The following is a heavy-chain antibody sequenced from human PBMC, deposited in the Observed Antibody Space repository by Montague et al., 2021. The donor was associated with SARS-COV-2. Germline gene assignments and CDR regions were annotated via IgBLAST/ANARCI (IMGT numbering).Heavy chain of an antibody. CDR2: MDYVGNP. V-gene: IGHV4-39*01. J-gene: IGHJ3*01. D-gene: IGHD1-7*01. CDR3: VGGRRGTVSPFSPGAFDF. Sequence: SETLSLTCTVSGGSISNRNYYWGWVRQPPGKGLEWIGSMDYVGNPXYNPPLRSRVAISLDTSKSQLSLRLRSVTTTDTAVFYCVGGRRGTVSPFSPGAFDFWGQGTTVTVSS. CDR1: GGSISNRNYY.